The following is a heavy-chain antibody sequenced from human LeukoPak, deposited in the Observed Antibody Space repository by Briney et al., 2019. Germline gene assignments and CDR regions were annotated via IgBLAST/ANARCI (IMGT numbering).Heavy chain of an antibody. V-gene: IGHV4-59*01. J-gene: IGHJ4*02. Sequence: PSETLSLTCTVSGDSISSYYWSWIWQPPGKGLEWIGYMYYSGSTNYNPSLKSRVTISVDTSKNQFSLKLSSVTATDTAVYYCEREDYSYGLDYWGQGTLVTVSS. CDR1: GDSISSYY. CDR2: MYYSGST. D-gene: IGHD5-18*01. CDR3: EREDYSYGLDY.